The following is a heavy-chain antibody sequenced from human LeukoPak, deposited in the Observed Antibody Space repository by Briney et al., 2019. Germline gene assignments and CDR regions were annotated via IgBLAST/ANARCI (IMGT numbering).Heavy chain of an antibody. CDR2: INPNSGDT. CDR1: GYTFTDYY. Sequence: GASVKVSCKASGYTFTDYYIHWVRQAPGQGLEWMGWINPNSGDTNYAQNFQGRVTITRDTSASTAYMELSSLRSEDTAVHYCARDPVSPELLRSDYFDYWGQGTLVTVSS. D-gene: IGHD1-26*01. J-gene: IGHJ4*02. V-gene: IGHV1-2*02. CDR3: ARDPVSPELLRSDYFDY.